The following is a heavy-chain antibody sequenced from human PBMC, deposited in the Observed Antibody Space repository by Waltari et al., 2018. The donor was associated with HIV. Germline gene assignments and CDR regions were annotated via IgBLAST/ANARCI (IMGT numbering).Heavy chain of an antibody. V-gene: IGHV3-9*01. J-gene: IGHJ6*02. CDR2: ITWNSGRT. CDR3: AKSDIDYGMDV. D-gene: IGHD2-15*01. CDR1: GLIYDDYA. Sequence: EVQLVESGGGFVQPGRSLRVSCRSCGLIYDDYAMHLVRQVPGKGLEWVSGITWNSGRTGYADSVKGRFIISRDNAKNSLYLQMNSLRVEDTALYYCAKSDIDYGMDVWGQGTTVTVSS.